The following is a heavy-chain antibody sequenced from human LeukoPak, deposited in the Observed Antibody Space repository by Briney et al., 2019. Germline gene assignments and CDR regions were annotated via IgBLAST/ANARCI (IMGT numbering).Heavy chain of an antibody. CDR2: IYYSGST. D-gene: IGHD4-23*01. CDR3: ARDGKPHPTGYYYYGMDV. J-gene: IGHJ6*02. Sequence: TSETLSLTCTVSGGSISSYYWSWIRQPPGKGLEWIGYIYYSGSTNYNPSLKSRVTISVDTSKNQFSLKLSSVTAADTAVYYCARDGKPHPTGYYYYGMDVWGQGTTVTVSS. V-gene: IGHV4-59*01. CDR1: GGSISSYY.